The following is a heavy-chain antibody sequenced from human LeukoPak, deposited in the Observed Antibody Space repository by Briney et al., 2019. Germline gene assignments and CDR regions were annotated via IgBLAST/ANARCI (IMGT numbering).Heavy chain of an antibody. J-gene: IGHJ6*03. Sequence: SETLSLTCAVYGGSFSGYYWSWIRQPPGKGLEWIGEINHSGSTNYNPSLKSRVTISVDTSKNQFSLKLSSVTAADTAVYYCAGIVVVPAAPTGYYYYMDVWGKGTTVTISS. V-gene: IGHV4-34*01. CDR2: INHSGST. CDR3: AGIVVVPAAPTGYYYYMDV. D-gene: IGHD2-2*01. CDR1: GGSFSGYY.